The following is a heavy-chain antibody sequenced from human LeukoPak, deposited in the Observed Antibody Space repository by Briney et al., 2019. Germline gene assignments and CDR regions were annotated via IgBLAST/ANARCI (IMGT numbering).Heavy chain of an antibody. CDR1: GGSISSYY. Sequence: SETLSLTWTVSGGSISSYYWSWVRQPPGKGLEWIGYIYYSGSTNYNTSLKSRVTISVDTSKNLFSLKLSSVTAADTAVYYCARTWYSSGWFDYWGQGTLVTVSS. V-gene: IGHV4-59*01. J-gene: IGHJ4*02. CDR2: IYYSGST. D-gene: IGHD6-19*01. CDR3: ARTWYSSGWFDY.